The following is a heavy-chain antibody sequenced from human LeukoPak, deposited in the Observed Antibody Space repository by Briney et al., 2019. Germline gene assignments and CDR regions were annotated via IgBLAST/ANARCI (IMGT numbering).Heavy chain of an antibody. V-gene: IGHV3-23*01. D-gene: IGHD1-26*01. J-gene: IGHJ4*02. Sequence: PGRSLRLSCAASGFTFSSYDMHWVRQAPGKGLEWVSAISGSSGHTYYADSVKGRFTISRDNSKNTLYLQMNSLRAEDTAVYYCAKEASGSYGYFDYWGQGTLVTVSS. CDR3: AKEASGSYGYFDY. CDR2: ISGSSGHT. CDR1: GFTFSSYD.